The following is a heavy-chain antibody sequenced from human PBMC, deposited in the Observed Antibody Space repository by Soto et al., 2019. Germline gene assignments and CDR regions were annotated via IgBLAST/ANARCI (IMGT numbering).Heavy chain of an antibody. D-gene: IGHD2-21*01. Sequence: QVQLQESGPGLMKPSQTLSLTCTVSGASIGRGGYYWTWIRQHPGKALEWMGHIHFSGETNYNPSLLGRLTISIDTSTNQFSLNLAAVTAADTAIYYCARDQGGDLDFWGQGTLVTVSS. CDR3: ARDQGGDLDF. CDR1: GASIGRGGYY. J-gene: IGHJ4*02. V-gene: IGHV4-31*03. CDR2: IHFSGET.